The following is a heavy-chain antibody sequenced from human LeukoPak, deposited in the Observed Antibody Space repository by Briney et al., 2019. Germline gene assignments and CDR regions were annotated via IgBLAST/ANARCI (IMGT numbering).Heavy chain of an antibody. V-gene: IGHV3-30*18. Sequence: GRSLRLSCAASGFTFSSYGMHWVRQAPDKGLEWVAVISYDGSNKYYADSVKGRFTISRDNSKNTLYLQMNSLRAEDTAVYYCAKITMVRGDLFDYWGQGTLVTVSS. J-gene: IGHJ4*02. D-gene: IGHD3-10*01. CDR1: GFTFSSYG. CDR2: ISYDGSNK. CDR3: AKITMVRGDLFDY.